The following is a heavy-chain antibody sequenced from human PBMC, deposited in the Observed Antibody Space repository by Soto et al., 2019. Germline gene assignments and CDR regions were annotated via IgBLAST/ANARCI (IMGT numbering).Heavy chain of an antibody. CDR3: AADPHDFPLPRCFDH. Sequence: SVKVSCKASGFTFTSSSVQWVRQARGQRLEWIGWIVVGSGNTNYAQKFQERVTITRDMSTSTAYMELSSLRSEDTAVYYCAADPHDFPLPRCFDHCAQGTLVTFSS. J-gene: IGHJ4*02. CDR1: GFTFTSSS. V-gene: IGHV1-58*01. D-gene: IGHD2-21*02. CDR2: IVVGSGNT.